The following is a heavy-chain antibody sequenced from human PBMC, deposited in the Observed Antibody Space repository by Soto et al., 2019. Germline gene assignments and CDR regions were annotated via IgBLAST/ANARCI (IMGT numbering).Heavy chain of an antibody. CDR2: IIPIFGTA. Sequence: SVKVSCKASGGTFSSYAISWVRQAPGQGLEWMGGIIPIFGTANYAQKFQGRVTITADESTSTAYMELSSLRSEDTAVYYCAKTTLYSNYVLGAFDIWGQGTMVTVSS. J-gene: IGHJ3*02. D-gene: IGHD4-4*01. V-gene: IGHV1-69*13. CDR3: AKTTLYSNYVLGAFDI. CDR1: GGTFSSYA.